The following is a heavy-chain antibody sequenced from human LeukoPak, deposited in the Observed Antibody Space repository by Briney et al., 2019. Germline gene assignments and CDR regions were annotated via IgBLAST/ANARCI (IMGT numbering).Heavy chain of an antibody. CDR2: IDYSGDTT. D-gene: IGHD3-9*01. J-gene: IGHJ4*02. V-gene: IGHV3-23*01. Sequence: PGGSLRLSCTASGFTLSSYEMTWIRQAPGKGLEWVSSIDYSGDTTYYADSVKGRFTISRDNSKNTLYLQMNSLRAEDTAVYYCAKEIRDWYYFDYWGQGTLVTVSS. CDR3: AKEIRDWYYFDY. CDR1: GFTLSSYE.